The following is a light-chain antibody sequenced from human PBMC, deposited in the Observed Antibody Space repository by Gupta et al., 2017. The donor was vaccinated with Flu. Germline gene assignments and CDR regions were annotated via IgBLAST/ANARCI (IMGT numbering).Light chain of an antibody. CDR2: GAS. V-gene: IGKV3-15*01. Sequence: EIVLTQSPATLSVSPGERATPSCRASQSVSSNLAWYQQKPGQAPRLLIYGASTRTTGIPDRFSGSGSGTEFTLTISSLQSEDFAVYYCQQYNSRPRTFGQGTKVEIK. CDR3: QQYNSRPRT. J-gene: IGKJ1*01. CDR1: QSVSSN.